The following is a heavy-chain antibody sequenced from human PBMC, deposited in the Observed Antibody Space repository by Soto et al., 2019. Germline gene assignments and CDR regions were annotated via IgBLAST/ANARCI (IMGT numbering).Heavy chain of an antibody. CDR3: ARLLLWCRELSYIVDY. Sequence: SETLSLTCTVSGGSISSSSYYWGWIRQPPGKGLEWIGSIYYSGSTYYNPSLKSRVTISVDTSKNQFSLKLSSVTAADTAVYYCARLLLWCRELSYIVDYWGQGTLVTVSS. J-gene: IGHJ4*02. CDR2: IYYSGST. D-gene: IGHD3-10*01. CDR1: GGSISSSSYY. V-gene: IGHV4-39*01.